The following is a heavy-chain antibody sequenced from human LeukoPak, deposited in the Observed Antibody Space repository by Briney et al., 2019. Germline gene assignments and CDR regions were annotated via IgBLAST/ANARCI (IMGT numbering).Heavy chain of an antibody. V-gene: IGHV3-74*01. CDR2: LNLDGTTR. CDR3: ARESAGSYWG. CDR1: GFIFSNDW. J-gene: IGHJ4*02. Sequence: GGSLRLSCAASGFIFSNDWMHWVRHAPGKGLVWVSRLNLDGTTRDYADSVKGRFTIYRDNAKNTLSMQMYSLKVDDTAVYYCARESAGSYWGWGQGTLVTVSS. D-gene: IGHD1-26*01.